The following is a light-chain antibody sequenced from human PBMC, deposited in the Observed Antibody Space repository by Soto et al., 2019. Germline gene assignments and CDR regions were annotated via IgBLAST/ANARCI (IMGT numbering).Light chain of an antibody. V-gene: IGKV3-20*01. J-gene: IGKJ2*01. Sequence: ESVLTQSQGTLSVSPGERVTLSCRASQTFGRTYLAWYQQKPGQSRRLLIYDASSRATGIPNRFSGSGSGTDFTLTISRLEPEDYAVYHCQQFGTSPLYTFGQGTKVEIK. CDR2: DAS. CDR1: QTFGRTY. CDR3: QQFGTSPLYT.